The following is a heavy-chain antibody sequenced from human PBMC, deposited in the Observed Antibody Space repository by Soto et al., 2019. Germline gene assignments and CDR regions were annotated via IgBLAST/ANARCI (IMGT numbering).Heavy chain of an antibody. J-gene: IGHJ4*02. V-gene: IGHV4-4*07. CDR2: IYTSGST. Sequence: SETLSLTCPDSGCSISGYYWSWIRQPAGKGLEWIGRIYTSGSTNYNPSLKSRVTMSVDTSKNQFSLKLSSVTAADTAVYYCAAEMATINLNYWGQGTLVTVSS. D-gene: IGHD5-12*01. CDR3: AAEMATINLNY. CDR1: GCSISGYY.